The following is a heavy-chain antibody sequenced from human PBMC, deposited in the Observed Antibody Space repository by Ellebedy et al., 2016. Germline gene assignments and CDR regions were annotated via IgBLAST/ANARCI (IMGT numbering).Heavy chain of an antibody. CDR2: IYSGENT. CDR1: GFTVSSNY. Sequence: GGSLRLSCAASGFTVSSNYMSWVRQAPGKGLEWISVIYSGENTYYADSVKGRFIISRDNSKNTLYLQMNSLRTKDTAVYYCAGEAGLTGTQHIPDHWGQGTLVTVSS. V-gene: IGHV3-66*01. CDR3: AGEAGLTGTQHIPDH. D-gene: IGHD3-9*01. J-gene: IGHJ5*02.